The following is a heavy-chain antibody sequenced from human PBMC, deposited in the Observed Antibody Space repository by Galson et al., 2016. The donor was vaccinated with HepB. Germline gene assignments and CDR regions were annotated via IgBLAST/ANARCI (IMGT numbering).Heavy chain of an antibody. Sequence: CAISGDSVSSTSAGWSWVRQSPSRGLEWLGRTYYRSKWYNDYAVSVKSRMTINPDTSKNQFSLQLNSVTPEDTAVYYCARGGSKEKGYFDLWGRGTLVTVSS. CDR2: TYYRSKWYN. D-gene: IGHD6-13*01. CDR1: GDSVSSTSAG. CDR3: ARGGSKEKGYFDL. V-gene: IGHV6-1*01. J-gene: IGHJ2*01.